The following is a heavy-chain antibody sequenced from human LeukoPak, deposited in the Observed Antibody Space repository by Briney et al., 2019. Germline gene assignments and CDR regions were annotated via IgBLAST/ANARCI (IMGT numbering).Heavy chain of an antibody. D-gene: IGHD6-13*01. CDR1: GYIFTNYG. V-gene: IGHV1-18*01. CDR2: ISAYDGET. J-gene: IGHJ4*02. CDR3: GRGAAGGSGGIDY. Sequence: GASVRVSCKASGYIFTNYGISFFRQAPGQGLEWVTWISAYDGETKNAQKFQDRVTMTIDTATSTAYMELRTLRSDDTAVYYCGRGAAGGSGGIDYWGQGTLVTVSS.